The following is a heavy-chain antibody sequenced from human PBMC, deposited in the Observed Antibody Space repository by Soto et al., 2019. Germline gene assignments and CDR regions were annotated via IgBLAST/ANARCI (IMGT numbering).Heavy chain of an antibody. CDR1: GGTFSSYA. D-gene: IGHD6-13*01. V-gene: IGHV1-69*12. CDR3: ARSGIAAAGTVSWYVDL. Sequence: QVQLVQSGAEVKKPGSSVKVSCKASGGTFSSYAISWVRQAPGQGLEWMGGIIPIFGTANYAQKFQGRVPITADESTSTAYMELSSLRSEDTAVYYCARSGIAAAGTVSWYVDLWGRGTLVTVSS. CDR2: IIPIFGTA. J-gene: IGHJ2*01.